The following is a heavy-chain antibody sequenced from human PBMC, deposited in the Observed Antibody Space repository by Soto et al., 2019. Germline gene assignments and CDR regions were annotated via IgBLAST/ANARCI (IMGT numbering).Heavy chain of an antibody. CDR2: ISYDGSNK. Sequence: QVQLVESGGGVVQPGRSPRLSCAASGFTFSSYGMHWVRQAPGKGLEWVAVISYDGSNKYYADSVKGRFTISRDNSKNTLYLQMNSLRAEDTAVYYCAKDKYSSGWYKGYFDYWGQGTLVTVSS. CDR1: GFTFSSYG. D-gene: IGHD6-19*01. J-gene: IGHJ4*02. CDR3: AKDKYSSGWYKGYFDY. V-gene: IGHV3-30*18.